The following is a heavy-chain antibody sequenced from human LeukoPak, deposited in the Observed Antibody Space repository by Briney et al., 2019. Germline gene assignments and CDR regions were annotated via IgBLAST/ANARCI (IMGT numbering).Heavy chain of an antibody. Sequence: GGSLRLSCAASGFTFSSYWMSWVRQAPGKGLEWVANIKRDGSEKYYVDSVKGRFTISRDNAKNSLYLQMNSLRAEDTAVYYCARSQAAAAGLYYYYMDVWGKGTTVTVSS. D-gene: IGHD6-13*01. V-gene: IGHV3-7*01. CDR3: ARSQAAAAGLYYYYMDV. CDR1: GFTFSSYW. J-gene: IGHJ6*03. CDR2: IKRDGSEK.